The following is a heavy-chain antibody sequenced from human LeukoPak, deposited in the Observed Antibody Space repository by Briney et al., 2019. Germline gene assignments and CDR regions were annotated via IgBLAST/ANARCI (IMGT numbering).Heavy chain of an antibody. D-gene: IGHD2-21*02. V-gene: IGHV4-34*01. Sequence: SETLSLTCAVYGGSFSGYYWSWIRQPPGKGLEWIGEINHSGSTNYNPSLKSRVTISVDTSKNQFSLKLSSVTAADTAVYYCARMALRVVTASDAFDIWGQGTMVTVSS. J-gene: IGHJ3*02. CDR2: INHSGST. CDR3: ARMALRVVTASDAFDI. CDR1: GGSFSGYY.